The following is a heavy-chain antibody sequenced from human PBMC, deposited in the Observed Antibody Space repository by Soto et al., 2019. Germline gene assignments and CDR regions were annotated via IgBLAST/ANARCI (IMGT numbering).Heavy chain of an antibody. V-gene: IGHV4-59*01. CDR3: ARARYLAAGNWFDP. CDR1: GGSISRYY. D-gene: IGHD3-10*01. CDR2: IYYSGST. J-gene: IGHJ5*01. Sequence: SETLSLTCTVSGGSISRYYWSWIRQPPGKGLEWIGYIYYSGSTNYNPSLKSRVTISVDSSKNQFSLKLSSVTAADTAVYYCARARYLAAGNWFDPWGQGTLVTVSS.